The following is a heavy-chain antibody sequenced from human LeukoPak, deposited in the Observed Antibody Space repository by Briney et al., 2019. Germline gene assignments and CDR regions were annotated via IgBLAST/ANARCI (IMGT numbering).Heavy chain of an antibody. V-gene: IGHV3-15*01. CDR2: IKSKTDGGTT. Sequence: GGALRLACAAPGFTFRNASMSWVRQAPGKGLEWVGRIKSKTDGGTTDYAAPVKGRFTISRDDSKNTLYLQMNSLTTEDTAVYFCAHRDTTMVRVDYWGQGTLVTVSS. CDR3: AHRDTTMVRVDY. J-gene: IGHJ4*02. D-gene: IGHD5-18*01. CDR1: GFTFRNAS.